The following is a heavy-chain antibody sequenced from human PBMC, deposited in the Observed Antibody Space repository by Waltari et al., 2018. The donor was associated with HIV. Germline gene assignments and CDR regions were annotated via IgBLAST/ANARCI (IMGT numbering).Heavy chain of an antibody. CDR3: ARERQEWGMDV. CDR2: INHSGST. CDR1: GGSFSGYY. J-gene: IGHJ6*02. V-gene: IGHV4-34*01. Sequence: QVQLQQWGAGLLKPSETLSLTCAVYGGSFSGYYWSWIRQPPGKGLEWIGEINHSGSTNYHPSLKSRVTISVDTSKNQFSLKLSSVTAADTAVYYCARERQEWGMDVWGQGTTVTVSS. D-gene: IGHD6-25*01.